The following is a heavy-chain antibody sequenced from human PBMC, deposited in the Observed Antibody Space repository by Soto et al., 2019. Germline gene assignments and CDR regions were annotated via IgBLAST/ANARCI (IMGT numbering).Heavy chain of an antibody. CDR2: IIPIFGTA. J-gene: IGHJ3*02. CDR3: ARGGGYGGKREDAFDI. D-gene: IGHD2-15*01. Sequence: QVQLVQSGAEVKKPGSSVKVSCKASGGTFSSYAISWVRQAPGQGLEWMGGIIPIFGTANYAQKFQGRVTITADESTSTAYMELSSLRSEDTAVYYYARGGGYGGKREDAFDIWGQGTMVTVSS. CDR1: GGTFSSYA. V-gene: IGHV1-69*01.